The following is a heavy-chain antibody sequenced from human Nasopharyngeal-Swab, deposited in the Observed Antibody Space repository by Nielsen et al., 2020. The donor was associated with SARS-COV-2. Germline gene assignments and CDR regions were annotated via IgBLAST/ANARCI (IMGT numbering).Heavy chain of an antibody. V-gene: IGHV6-1*01. D-gene: IGHD6-19*01. J-gene: IGHJ5*02. CDR2: TYYRSRWYN. CDR1: GDSVSSNRAA. CDR3: ARVTGGSGWYVTWLDA. Sequence: SQTLSLTCAISGDSVSSNRAAWYWIRQSPSRGLEWLGRTYYRSRWYNDYAVSVKSRMTINPDTAKNQFSLQLNSVTPEDTAVYYCARVTGGSGWYVTWLDAWGQGTLVTVSS.